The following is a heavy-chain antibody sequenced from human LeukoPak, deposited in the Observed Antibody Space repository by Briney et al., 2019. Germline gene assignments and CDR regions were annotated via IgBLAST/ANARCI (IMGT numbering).Heavy chain of an antibody. CDR3: ARDRSYDRGFDY. D-gene: IGHD3-22*01. CDR1: GGSISSGSYY. CDR2: IYTSGST. J-gene: IGHJ4*02. V-gene: IGHV4-61*02. Sequence: SETLSLTCTVSGGSISSGSYYWSWIRQPAGKGLEWIGRIYTSGSTNYNPSLKSRVTISVDTSKNQFSLKLSSVTAADTAVYYCARDRSYDRGFDYWGQGTLVTVSS.